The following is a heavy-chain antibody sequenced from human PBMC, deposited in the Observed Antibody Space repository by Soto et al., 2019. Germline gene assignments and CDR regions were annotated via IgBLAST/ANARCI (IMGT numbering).Heavy chain of an antibody. V-gene: IGHV3-30*18. CDR2: ISYDGSNK. CDR1: GFTFSTYG. CDR3: AKERKRYNWNDFPPYLHGMDV. D-gene: IGHD1-1*01. Sequence: QVQLVESGGGVVQPGRSLRLSCAASGFTFSTYGMHWVRQAPGKGLEWVAVISYDGSNKYYADSVKGRFTISRDNSKNPVYLQMNNLRGEDTAVYYWAKERKRYNWNDFPPYLHGMDVWGQGTTVTVSS. J-gene: IGHJ6*02.